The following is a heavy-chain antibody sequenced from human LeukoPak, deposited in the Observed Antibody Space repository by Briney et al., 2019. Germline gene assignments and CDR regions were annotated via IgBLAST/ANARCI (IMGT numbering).Heavy chain of an antibody. V-gene: IGHV1-24*01. CDR1: GYTLSDLA. Sequence: ASVTVSCKVSGYTLSDLAIHWVRQAPGEGLEWMGGFDPEDVETIYAQKFQGRVTMTEDASTDTAYMELTGLGSEDTAVYYCATDSSWGYYYYWGQGTLVTVSS. J-gene: IGHJ4*02. CDR3: ATDSSWGYYYY. CDR2: FDPEDVET. D-gene: IGHD3-22*01.